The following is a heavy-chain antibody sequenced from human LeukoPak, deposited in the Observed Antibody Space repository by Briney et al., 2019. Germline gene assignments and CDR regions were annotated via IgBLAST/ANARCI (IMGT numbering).Heavy chain of an antibody. V-gene: IGHV3-72*01. Sequence: PGGSLRLSCAASGFTFSSYAMSWVRQAPGKGLEWVGRSRDKDHSYTTEYAASVKGRFTISRDDSKNSLYLQMNSLRTEDTAVYYCARLYYVNSGHYAPYEYWGQGTLVTVSS. J-gene: IGHJ4*02. CDR1: GFTFSSYA. CDR2: SRDKDHSYTT. CDR3: ARLYYVNSGHYAPYEY. D-gene: IGHD3-22*01.